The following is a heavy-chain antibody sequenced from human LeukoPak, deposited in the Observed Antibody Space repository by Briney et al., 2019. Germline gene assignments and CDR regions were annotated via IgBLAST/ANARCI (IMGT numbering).Heavy chain of an antibody. V-gene: IGHV4-39*01. CDR1: GGSLSSSSYY. D-gene: IGHD3-3*01. J-gene: IGHJ5*02. CDR3: AGTYYDFWSGYSWFDP. CDR2: IYYSGST. Sequence: SETLSLTCTVSGGSLSSSSYYWGWIRQPPGKGLEWIGSIYYSGSTYYNPSLKSRVTISVDTSKNQFSLKLSSVTAADTAVYYCAGTYYDFWSGYSWFDPWGQGTLVTVSS.